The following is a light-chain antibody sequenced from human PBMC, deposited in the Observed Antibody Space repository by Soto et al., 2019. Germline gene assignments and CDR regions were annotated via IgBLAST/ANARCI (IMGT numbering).Light chain of an antibody. V-gene: IGKV3-15*01. CDR3: QQYSKWPPT. CDR2: GVS. Sequence: EIVMTQSPVTLSMSPGERADLSCRASQNVNNNLAWYQQKPGQAPRLLIYGVSARGTGVPARFSGSGSGTEFTFPISSLQSEDVAVYYCQQYSKWPPTFGRGTRLEIK. CDR1: QNVNNN. J-gene: IGKJ5*01.